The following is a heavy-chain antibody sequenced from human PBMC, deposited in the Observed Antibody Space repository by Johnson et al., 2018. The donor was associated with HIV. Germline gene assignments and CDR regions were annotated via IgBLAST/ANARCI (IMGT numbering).Heavy chain of an antibody. Sequence: MQLVESGGGVVQPGTSLTLSCAASGFTFNSYAMSWVRQGPGKGLEWVAAISGGGGSTYYADSVKGRFTISRDNSKNTLYLQMNSLRPEDTALYYCAKDEAQTLASAGRDAFDFWGQGTAVTV. V-gene: IGHV3-23*04. J-gene: IGHJ3*01. CDR2: ISGGGGST. CDR1: GFTFNSYA. D-gene: IGHD6-13*01. CDR3: AKDEAQTLASAGRDAFDF.